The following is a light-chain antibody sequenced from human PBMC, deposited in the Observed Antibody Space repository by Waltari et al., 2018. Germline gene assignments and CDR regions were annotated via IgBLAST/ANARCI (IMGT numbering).Light chain of an antibody. CDR1: QNTNIW. J-gene: IGKJ2*03. V-gene: IGKV1-5*03. Sequence: DIQMTQSPSTLSTFVGDSVTITCRASQNTNIWLAWYQQKTGKAPRLLIYKSSIFQSGVPSRFSGSASGTEFNLTISSLQPDDFATYYCQQYDRHSFSFGQGTRLDLK. CDR2: KSS. CDR3: QQYDRHSFS.